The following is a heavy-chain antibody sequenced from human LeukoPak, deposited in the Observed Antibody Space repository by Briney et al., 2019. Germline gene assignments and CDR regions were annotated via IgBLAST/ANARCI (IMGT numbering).Heavy chain of an antibody. Sequence: ASVKVSCKVSGYTLTELSMHWVRQAPGKGLEWMGGFDPEDGETIYAQKFQGRVTMTEDTSTDTAYMELSSLRSEDTAMYYCASSFSNFDAFDIWGQGTMVTVSS. CDR2: FDPEDGET. D-gene: IGHD4-11*01. V-gene: IGHV1-24*01. CDR1: GYTLTELS. CDR3: ASSFSNFDAFDI. J-gene: IGHJ3*02.